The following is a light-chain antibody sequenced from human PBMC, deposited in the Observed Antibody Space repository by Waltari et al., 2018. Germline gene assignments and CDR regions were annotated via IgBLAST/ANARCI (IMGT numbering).Light chain of an antibody. CDR2: GAS. Sequence: EIVLTQSPGTLSLSPGERATLSCRASQSVSSSYLAWYQQKPGQAPRLLIYGASSRATGIPDRFSGSGSGTDFTLTISRVEPEDFAVYYCQQYGRSLWTFGPGTKVEIK. V-gene: IGKV3-20*01. CDR3: QQYGRSLWT. J-gene: IGKJ1*01. CDR1: QSVSSSY.